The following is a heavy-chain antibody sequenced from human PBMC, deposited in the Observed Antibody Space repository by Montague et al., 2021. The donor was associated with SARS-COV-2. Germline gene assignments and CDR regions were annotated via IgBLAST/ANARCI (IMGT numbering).Heavy chain of an antibody. D-gene: IGHD3-22*01. J-gene: IGHJ6*02. CDR1: GFTFSSYG. CDR2: IWYDGSNK. Sequence: SLRLSCAASGFTFSSYGMHWVRQAPGKGPEWVAVIWYDGSNKYYADSVKGRFTISRDNSKNTLYLQMNSLRAEDTAVYYCARDLAPYYYNSSGPELVDVWGQGTTVTVSS. CDR3: ARDLAPYYYNSSGPELVDV. V-gene: IGHV3-33*01.